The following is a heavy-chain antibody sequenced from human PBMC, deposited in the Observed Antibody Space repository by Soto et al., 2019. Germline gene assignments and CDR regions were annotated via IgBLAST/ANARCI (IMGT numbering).Heavy chain of an antibody. CDR3: AVYNSYTRMRNYYYYGMDV. Sequence: SVKVSCKASGGTFSSYAISWVRQAPGQGLEWMGGIIPIFGTANYAQKFQGRVTITADESTSTAYMELSSLRSEDTAVYYCAVYNSYTRMRNYYYYGMDVWGQGTTVTVSS. J-gene: IGHJ6*02. CDR1: GGTFSSYA. V-gene: IGHV1-69*13. CDR2: IIPIFGTA. D-gene: IGHD1-20*01.